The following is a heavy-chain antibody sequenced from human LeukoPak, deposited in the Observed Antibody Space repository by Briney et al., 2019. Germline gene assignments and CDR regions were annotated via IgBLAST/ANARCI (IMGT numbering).Heavy chain of an antibody. CDR3: ARDRVAARLVYYYYYMDV. CDR1: GFTFSSYW. CDR2: INSDGSST. V-gene: IGHV3-74*01. Sequence: GGSLRPSCAASGFTFSSYWMHRVRQAPGKGLVWVSRINSDGSSTSYADSVKGRFTISRDNAKNTLYLQMNSLRAEDTAVYYCARDRVAARLVYYYYYMDVWGKGTTVTVSS. D-gene: IGHD6-6*01. J-gene: IGHJ6*03.